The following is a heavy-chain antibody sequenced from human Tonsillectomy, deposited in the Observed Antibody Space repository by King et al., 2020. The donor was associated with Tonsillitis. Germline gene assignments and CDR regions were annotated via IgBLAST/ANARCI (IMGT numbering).Heavy chain of an antibody. CDR3: VKERWCDN. Sequence: DVQLVESGGGLVQPGGALRLSCTAAGFTFSTYTMSWVRQAPGKGLEWVSVIGPSGGNAFYADSVKGRFTISRDNSKNMLYLQMNSLRAEDTAVYYCVKERWCDNWGEGTLVTVSS. CDR2: IGPSGGNA. D-gene: IGHD2-8*02. J-gene: IGHJ4*02. CDR1: GFTFSTYT. V-gene: IGHV3-23*04.